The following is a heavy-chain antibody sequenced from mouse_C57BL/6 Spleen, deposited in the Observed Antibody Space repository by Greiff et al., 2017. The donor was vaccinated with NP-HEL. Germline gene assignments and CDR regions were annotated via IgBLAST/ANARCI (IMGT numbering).Heavy chain of an antibody. CDR3: ARDYDSGYFDY. J-gene: IGHJ2*01. V-gene: IGHV3-5*01. D-gene: IGHD2-4*01. CDR2: IYYSGTI. CDR1: GISITTGNYR. Sequence: EVKLLESGPGLVKPSQTVFLTCTVTGISITTGNYRWSWIRQFPGNKLEWIGYIYYSGTITYKPSLTSRTTITRDTPKNQFFLEMNSLTAEDTATYYCARDYDSGYFDYWGQGTTLTVSS.